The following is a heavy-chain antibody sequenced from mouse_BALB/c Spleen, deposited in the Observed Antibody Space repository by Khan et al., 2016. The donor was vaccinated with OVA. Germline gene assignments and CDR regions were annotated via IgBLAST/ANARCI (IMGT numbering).Heavy chain of an antibody. Sequence: QVQLKQSGAELAKPGASVKMSCKASGYTFTTYWMHWVKQRPGQGLEWIGYINPTSGYTDYNEKFKDRATLSADKSSSTAYMQLSSLTSEVSAVYYCTRDRIDYWGQGTTLTVSS. V-gene: IGHV1-7*01. CDR1: GYTFTTYW. CDR3: TRDRIDY. J-gene: IGHJ2*01. CDR2: INPTSGYT.